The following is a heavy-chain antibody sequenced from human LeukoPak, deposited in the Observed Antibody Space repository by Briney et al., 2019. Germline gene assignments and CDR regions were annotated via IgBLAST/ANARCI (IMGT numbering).Heavy chain of an antibody. D-gene: IGHD2-15*01. V-gene: IGHV4-34*01. CDR1: GGSFSTYY. Sequence: PSETLSLTCAVYGGSFSTYYWSWIRQPPGKGLEWIGEINDSGSTNCNPSLKSRVTLSVDTSKNQFSLKLSSVTAADTAVYYCARGGGYCSGADCYPFDYWGQGTLVTVSS. CDR2: INDSGST. J-gene: IGHJ4*02. CDR3: ARGGGYCSGADCYPFDY.